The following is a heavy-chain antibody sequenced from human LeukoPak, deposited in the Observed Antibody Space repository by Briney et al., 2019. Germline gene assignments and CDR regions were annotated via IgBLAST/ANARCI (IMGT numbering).Heavy chain of an antibody. V-gene: IGHV3-7*03. CDR3: AKENGYYYDSSVLLGY. CDR1: GFIFSTYW. CDR2: IKYDGNEK. Sequence: GGSLRLSCAASGFIFSTYWMTWVRQAPGKGLEWVATIKYDGNEKYYVDSVRGRFTISRDNAKNSLYLQMNSLRAEDTAVYYCAKENGYYYDSSVLLGYWGQGTLVTVSS. J-gene: IGHJ4*02. D-gene: IGHD3-22*01.